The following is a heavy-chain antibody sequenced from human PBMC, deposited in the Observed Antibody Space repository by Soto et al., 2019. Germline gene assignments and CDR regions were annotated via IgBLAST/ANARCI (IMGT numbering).Heavy chain of an antibody. D-gene: IGHD2-15*01. CDR2: ISHDGRNN. Sequence: QVQVVESGGGVVKPGRSLRLSCAASGFTLSTYAMHWVRQAPGKGLERVAVISHDGRNNYYADCVKGRFTISRDNSKITLSLQMNSMRPEDTAVYYCARDRDEDGGTSDAFDMWGQGTMVTVSS. J-gene: IGHJ3*02. V-gene: IGHV3-30*04. CDR1: GFTLSTYA. CDR3: ARDRDEDGGTSDAFDM.